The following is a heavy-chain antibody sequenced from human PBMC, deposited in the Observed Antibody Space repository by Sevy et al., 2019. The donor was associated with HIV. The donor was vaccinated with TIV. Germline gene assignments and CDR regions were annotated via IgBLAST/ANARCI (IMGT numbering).Heavy chain of an antibody. CDR2: IYYSGST. CDR1: GGSISSGDYY. J-gene: IGHJ4*02. Sequence: SETLSLTCTVSGGSISSGDYYWSWIRQPPGKGLEWIGYIYYSGSTYYNPSLKSRVTISVDTSKNQVSLKLSSVTAADTAVYYCARELLWFGESQNFLDYWGQGTLVTVSS. D-gene: IGHD3-10*01. CDR3: ARELLWFGESQNFLDY. V-gene: IGHV4-30-4*01.